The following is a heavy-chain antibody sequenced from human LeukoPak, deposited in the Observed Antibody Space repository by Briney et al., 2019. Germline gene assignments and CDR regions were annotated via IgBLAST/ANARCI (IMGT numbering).Heavy chain of an antibody. D-gene: IGHD3-22*01. CDR3: AKDGDYYDSSGPSFDY. Sequence: PGGSLRLSCAASGFTFNDYGMHWVRQAPGKGLEWVAFIQYDGKNSYYADSVKGRFTISRDNSKNTLYLQMNSLRAEDTAVYYCAKDGDYYDSSGPSFDYWGQGTLVTVSS. V-gene: IGHV3-30*02. J-gene: IGHJ4*02. CDR2: IQYDGKNS. CDR1: GFTFNDYG.